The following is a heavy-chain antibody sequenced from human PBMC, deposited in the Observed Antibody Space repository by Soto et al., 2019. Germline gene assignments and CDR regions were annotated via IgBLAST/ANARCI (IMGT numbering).Heavy chain of an antibody. CDR2: IYYSGST. V-gene: IGHV4-39*01. CDR1: GGSISSSSYY. D-gene: IGHD2-2*01. Sequence: KASETLSLTCTVSGGSISSSSYYWGWIRQPPGKGLEWIGSIYYSGSTYYNPSLKSRVTISVDTSKNQFSLKLSSVTAADTAVYYCARHCGNTSCNYYYYYYGMDVWGQGTTVTVSS. J-gene: IGHJ6*02. CDR3: ARHCGNTSCNYYYYYYGMDV.